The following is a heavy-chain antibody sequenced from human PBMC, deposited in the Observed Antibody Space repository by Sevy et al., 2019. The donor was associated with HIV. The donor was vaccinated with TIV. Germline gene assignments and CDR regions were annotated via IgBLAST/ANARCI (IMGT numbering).Heavy chain of an antibody. V-gene: IGHV5-51*01. Sequence: GESLKISCKGSGYSFTSFWIGWVRQMPGKGLEWMGIIYPGDSDTRYSPSFQGQVTISADKSISTAYLQWSSLKASDTAMYYCARQPDYGGNLGPFDYWGQGTLVTVSS. J-gene: IGHJ4*02. D-gene: IGHD4-17*01. CDR1: GYSFTSFW. CDR3: ARQPDYGGNLGPFDY. CDR2: IYPGDSDT.